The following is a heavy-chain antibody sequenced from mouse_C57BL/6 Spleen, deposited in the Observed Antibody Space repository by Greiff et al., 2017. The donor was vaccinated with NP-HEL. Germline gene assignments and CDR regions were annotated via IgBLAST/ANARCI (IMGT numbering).Heavy chain of an antibody. J-gene: IGHJ1*03. V-gene: IGHV5-4*01. CDR1: GFTFSSYA. D-gene: IGHD1-1*01. CDR2: ISDGGSYT. CDR3: ARDAYYYGSSDGYFDV. Sequence: EVKLVESGGGLVKPGGSLKLSCAASGFTFSSYAMSWVRQTPEKRLEWVATISDGGSYTYSPDNVQDRFTISRDNAKNNMYLQMSQLKSEDTAMYYGARDAYYYGSSDGYFDVWGTGTTVTVSS.